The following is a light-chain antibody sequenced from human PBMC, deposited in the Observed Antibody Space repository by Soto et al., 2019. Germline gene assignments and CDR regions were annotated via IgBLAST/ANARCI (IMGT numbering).Light chain of an antibody. CDR1: QSVSNNY. CDR2: GAS. J-gene: IGKJ1*01. V-gene: IGKV3-20*01. CDR3: QQYGSSGT. Sequence: EIVLTQSPGTLSLSPGERATLSCRASQSVSNNYLAWYQQKPGQAPRLLIYGASNRATGIPDRFSGSGSGTDXTLTXXXXXXXXFAVYYCQQYGSSGTFGQGTKVX.